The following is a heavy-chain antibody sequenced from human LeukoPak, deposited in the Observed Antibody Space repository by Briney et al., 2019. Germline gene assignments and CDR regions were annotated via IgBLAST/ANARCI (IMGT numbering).Heavy chain of an antibody. J-gene: IGHJ3*01. CDR1: DFTFAAYA. CDR2: IGGSGVYT. D-gene: IGHD4-17*01. CDR3: GRDPNGDYVGAFEF. Sequence: GGSLRLYRVGSDFTFAAYAMTWVRLTPGKGLEWGSSIGGSGVYTRYADSVRGRFTISRDNSKNTLYLQMSSLRVEDTAIYYCGRDPNGDYVGAFEFWGQGTLVSVST. V-gene: IGHV3-23*01.